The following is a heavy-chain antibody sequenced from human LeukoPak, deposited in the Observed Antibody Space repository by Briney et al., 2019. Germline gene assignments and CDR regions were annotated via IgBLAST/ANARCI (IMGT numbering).Heavy chain of an antibody. CDR3: AKDRGDGYNFEFDY. J-gene: IGHJ4*02. CDR1: GFTVSSNY. V-gene: IGHV3-53*01. D-gene: IGHD5-24*01. Sequence: GGSLRLSCAASGFTVSSNYMSWVRQAPGKGLEWVSVTYSGGSTYYADSVKGRFTISRDNSKNTLYLQMNSLRAEDTAVYYCAKDRGDGYNFEFDYWGQGTLVTVS. CDR2: TYSGGST.